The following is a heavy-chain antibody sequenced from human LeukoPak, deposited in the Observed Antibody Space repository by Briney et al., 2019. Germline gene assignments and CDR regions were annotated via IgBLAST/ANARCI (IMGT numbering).Heavy chain of an antibody. CDR1: GGSISSYY. CDR3: AGHRSSSLHYYYMDV. D-gene: IGHD6-13*01. CDR2: IYYSGST. J-gene: IGHJ6*03. V-gene: IGHV4-59*08. Sequence: SETLSLTCTVSGGSISSYYWSWIRQPPGKGLEWIGYIYYSGSTNYNPSLKSRVTISVDTSKNQFSLKLSSVTAADTAVYYCAGHRSSSLHYYYMDVWGKGTTVTVSS.